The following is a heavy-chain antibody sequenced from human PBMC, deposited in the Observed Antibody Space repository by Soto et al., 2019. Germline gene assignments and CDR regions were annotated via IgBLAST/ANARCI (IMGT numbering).Heavy chain of an antibody. V-gene: IGHV3-30*14. D-gene: IGHD3-16*01. CDR1: GFTFSSYA. J-gene: IGHJ5*02. Sequence: QVQLVESGGGVVQPGRSMRLSCAASGFTFSSYALHWVRQAPGRGLEWVAVISYDGSNKYYADSVRVRFTMSRDNSKNALYLQMNSLRAEYTAVYYCARDRMITFGGVIAHWGQGTLVTVSS. CDR2: ISYDGSNK. CDR3: ARDRMITFGGVIAH.